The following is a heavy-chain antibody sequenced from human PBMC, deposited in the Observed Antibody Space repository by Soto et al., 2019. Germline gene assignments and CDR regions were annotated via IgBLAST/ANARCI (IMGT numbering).Heavy chain of an antibody. CDR3: ARVLGVPVSE. J-gene: IGHJ4*02. V-gene: IGHV4-30-2*06. CDR1: GRSVSSVGDY. D-gene: IGHD6-19*01. Sequence: QVQLQESGSGLVKPSQTLALTCAVSGRSVSSVGDYLNWIRQSPGKGLEWIGYVYHNGRPYYNPSLKGLVTISLDMSKNQFSLRLTSVTAAATAVYFCARVLGVPVSEWGQGLLVNVSS. CDR2: VYHNGRP.